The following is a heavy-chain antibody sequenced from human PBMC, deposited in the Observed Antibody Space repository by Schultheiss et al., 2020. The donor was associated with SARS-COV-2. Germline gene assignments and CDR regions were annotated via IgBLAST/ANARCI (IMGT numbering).Heavy chain of an antibody. J-gene: IGHJ4*02. V-gene: IGHV4-34*01. CDR3: ASTRLYCSSTSCSHY. CDR2: INHSGST. CDR1: GGSLSGYY. Sequence: AGSLRLSCAVYGGSLSGYYWSWIRQPPGKGLEWIGEINHSGSTNYNPSLKSRVTISVDKSKNQFSLKLSSVTAADTAVYYCASTRLYCSSTSCSHYWGQGTLVTVSS. D-gene: IGHD2-2*01.